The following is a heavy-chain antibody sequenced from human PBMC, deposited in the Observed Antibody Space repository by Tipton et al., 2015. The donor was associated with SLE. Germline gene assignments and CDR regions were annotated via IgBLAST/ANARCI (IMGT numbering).Heavy chain of an antibody. Sequence: TLSLTCSVSGVSISTYYWSWIRQPPGKGLEWIGYMYYSGSTTYNPSLKSRVTISIDTSKNQFSLKLNTVTAADTAVYYCARTLDTLEIWGQGTRVTVSS. CDR2: MYYSGST. J-gene: IGHJ3*02. CDR1: GVSISTYY. V-gene: IGHV4-59*01. CDR3: ARTLDTLEI.